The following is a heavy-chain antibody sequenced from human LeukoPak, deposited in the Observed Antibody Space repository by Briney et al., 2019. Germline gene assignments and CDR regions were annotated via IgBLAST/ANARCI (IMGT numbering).Heavy chain of an antibody. CDR3: AFIAAAGTGFDP. J-gene: IGHJ5*02. CDR2: ISAYNGNT. CDR1: GYTFTSYG. Sequence: ASVKVSCKASGYTFTSYGISRVRQAPGQGLEWMGWISAYNGNTNYAQKLQGRVTMTTDTSTSTAYMELRSLRSDDTAVYYCAFIAAAGTGFDPWGQGTLVTVSS. D-gene: IGHD6-13*01. V-gene: IGHV1-18*01.